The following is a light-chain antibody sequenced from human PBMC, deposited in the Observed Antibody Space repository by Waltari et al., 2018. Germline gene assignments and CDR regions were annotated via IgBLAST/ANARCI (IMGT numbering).Light chain of an antibody. V-gene: IGKV2-30*01. CDR1: QSLVYTDGISY. CDR3: MQATHWPVT. Sequence: DVGLTQSPLSLPVTIGQPASISCRSSQSLVYTDGISYLNWFHQRPGQAPRRLIYKVSIRDSGAPDRFSGSGSGTEFTLMISSVEADDVGVYFCMQATHWPVTFGQGTRLE. J-gene: IGKJ5*01. CDR2: KVS.